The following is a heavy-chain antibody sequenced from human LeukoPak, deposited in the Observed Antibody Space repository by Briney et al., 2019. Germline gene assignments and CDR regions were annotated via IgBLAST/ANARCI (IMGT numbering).Heavy chain of an antibody. CDR2: IVWDDDK. J-gene: IGHJ4*02. V-gene: IGHV2-70*11. D-gene: IGHD3-10*01. Sequence: ESGPALVRPTKTLTLTCTFSGFSLSTSGRCVSWIRQPPGKALEWLARIVWDDDKNYNPSLKTRLTISKDTSKNQVVLTMTDMDPVDTATYYCARIKHNAFFGSGVYFIIDYWGQGTLVTVSS. CDR1: GFSLSTSGRC. CDR3: ARIKHNAFFGSGVYFIIDY.